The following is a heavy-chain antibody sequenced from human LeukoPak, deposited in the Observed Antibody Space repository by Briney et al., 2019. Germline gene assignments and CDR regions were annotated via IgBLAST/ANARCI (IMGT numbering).Heavy chain of an antibody. J-gene: IGHJ4*02. Sequence: SESLSLTCGVSGGSISGTNWWSWVRQHPGKGLEWIGYIHYSESTYYNPSLRSRVTISVDTSKNQFSLKLNSVTAAETAVYFRAREHQDYDSSGYYRFEYWGQGTLVTVSS. D-gene: IGHD3-22*01. V-gene: IGHV4-31*11. CDR3: AREHQDYDSSGYYRFEY. CDR1: GGSISGTNW. CDR2: IHYSEST.